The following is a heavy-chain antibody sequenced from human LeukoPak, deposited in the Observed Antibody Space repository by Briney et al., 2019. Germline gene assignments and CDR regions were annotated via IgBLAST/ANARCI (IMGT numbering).Heavy chain of an antibody. CDR1: GFTVNSNY. Sequence: GGSLRLSCAASGFTVNSNYMNWVRQAPGKGLEWVSVLYSDGRTYYADSVKGRFTISGDTSKNTLYLQVNSLRAEDTAVYYCARGGGYYPIDYWGQGTLVTVSS. J-gene: IGHJ4*02. CDR2: LYSDGRT. D-gene: IGHD2-15*01. CDR3: ARGGGYYPIDY. V-gene: IGHV3-53*01.